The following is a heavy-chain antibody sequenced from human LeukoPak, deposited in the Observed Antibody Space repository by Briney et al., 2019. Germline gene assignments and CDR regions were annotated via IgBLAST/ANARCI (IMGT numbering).Heavy chain of an antibody. CDR3: ARDVYGARDY. CDR1: GYTFTSYH. CDR2: MDPKTGKT. D-gene: IGHD4-17*01. Sequence: ASVNVSCKASGYTFTSYHINWVRQATGQGLEYMGWMDPKTGKTYFAQKFQGRVTMTRDTSISTAYMELSSLRSEDTAVYYCARDVYGARDYWGQGTLVTVSS. V-gene: IGHV1-8*01. J-gene: IGHJ4*02.